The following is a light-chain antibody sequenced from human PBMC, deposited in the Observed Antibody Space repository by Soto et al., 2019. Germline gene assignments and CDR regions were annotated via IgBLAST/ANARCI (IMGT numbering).Light chain of an antibody. CDR3: QQYNNWPIT. Sequence: EIVMTQSPATLSVSPGERATLSCRASQSVSSDLAWYQQKPGQVPKLLIYGASARATGIPARFSGSGSGTEFARTISSLQSEDFAVYYCQQYNNWPITFCQGTRLEIK. CDR2: GAS. V-gene: IGKV3-15*01. J-gene: IGKJ5*01. CDR1: QSVSSD.